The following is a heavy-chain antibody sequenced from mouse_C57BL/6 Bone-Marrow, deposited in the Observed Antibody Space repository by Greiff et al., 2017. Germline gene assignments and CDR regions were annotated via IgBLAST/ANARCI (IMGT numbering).Heavy chain of an antibody. J-gene: IGHJ2*01. CDR2: IYPRSGNT. CDR1: GYTFTSYG. D-gene: IGHD2-2*01. V-gene: IGHV1-81*01. CDR3: ARRYISYGYDAFAY. Sequence: QVQLQQSGAELARPGASVKLSCKASGYTFTSYGISWVKQRTGQGLEWIGEIYPRSGNTYYNQKFKGKATLTADKSSSTAYMELRSLTSEDSAVYFCARRYISYGYDAFAYWGQGTALTVSS.